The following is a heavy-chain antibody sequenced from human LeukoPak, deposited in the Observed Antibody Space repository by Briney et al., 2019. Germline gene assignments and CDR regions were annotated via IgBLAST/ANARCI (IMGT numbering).Heavy chain of an antibody. V-gene: IGHV4-59*01. CDR2: NYYSGCT. CDR3: AREERWLQKRGPYDAFDI. D-gene: IGHD5-24*01. Sequence: SETLCLTCTVSGGSISIYYWSWIRQPPEKGLEWIGDNYYSGCTNYNPCRTSRVTISVDTSKIQFSLKLSSVTAADTAVYYCAREERWLQKRGPYDAFDIWGQGTMVTVSS. J-gene: IGHJ3*02. CDR1: GGSISIYY.